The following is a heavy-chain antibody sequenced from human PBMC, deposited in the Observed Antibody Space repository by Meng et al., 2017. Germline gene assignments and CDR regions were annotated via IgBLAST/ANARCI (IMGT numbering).Heavy chain of an antibody. CDR2: ISYDGSNK. D-gene: IGHD6-25*01. Sequence: VQLVEAGGAVVQPGRSLGPSCAASGFTFSSYAMHWVRQAPGKGLEWVAVISYDGSNKYYADSVKGRFTISRDNSKNTLYLQMNSLRAEDTAVYYCARDIARSGKYYFDYWGQGTLVTVSS. V-gene: IGHV3-30*01. CDR1: GFTFSSYA. J-gene: IGHJ4*02. CDR3: ARDIARSGKYYFDY.